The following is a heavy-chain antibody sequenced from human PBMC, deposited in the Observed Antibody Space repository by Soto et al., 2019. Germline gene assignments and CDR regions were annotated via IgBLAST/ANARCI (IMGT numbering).Heavy chain of an antibody. V-gene: IGHV1-58*02. CDR1: GFTFTSSA. CDR3: AAASSTSGGDDGMDV. Sequence: QMQLVQSGPEVKKPGTSVKVSCKTSGFTFTSSAMQWVRQARGQRLEWIGWIVVGSGNTNYAQKFQERVTITRDISTSTAYMEQSSLRSEDTAVYYCAAASSTSGGDDGMDVWGQGTTVTVSS. D-gene: IGHD2-2*01. J-gene: IGHJ6*02. CDR2: IVVGSGNT.